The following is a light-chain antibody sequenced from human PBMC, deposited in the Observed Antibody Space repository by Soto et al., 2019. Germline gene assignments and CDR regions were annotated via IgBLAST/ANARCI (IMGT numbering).Light chain of an antibody. V-gene: IGKV1-27*01. Sequence: DLQMTKSPSSLSASVGDRVTITCRASQGISNYLAWYQQKPGTVPKLLIYAASTLQSGVPSRFSGSGSGTDFTLTISSLQAEDVATYYCQKDNSAPFTFGPGTKVDIK. J-gene: IGKJ3*01. CDR3: QKDNSAPFT. CDR2: AAS. CDR1: QGISNY.